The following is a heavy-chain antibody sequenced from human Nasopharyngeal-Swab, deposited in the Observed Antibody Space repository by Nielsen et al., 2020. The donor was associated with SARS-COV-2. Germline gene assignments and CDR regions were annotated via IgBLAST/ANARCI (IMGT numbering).Heavy chain of an antibody. CDR3: ASARTDYYYYYMDV. J-gene: IGHJ6*03. V-gene: IGHV3-74*01. CDR1: GFTFSSYW. Sequence: GESLKISCAASGFTFSSYWMHWVRQAPGKGLVWVSRINSDGSSTSYADSVKGRFTISRDNAKNTLYLQMNSLRAEDTAVYYCASARTDYYYYYMDVWGKGTKVTVSS. CDR2: INSDGSST.